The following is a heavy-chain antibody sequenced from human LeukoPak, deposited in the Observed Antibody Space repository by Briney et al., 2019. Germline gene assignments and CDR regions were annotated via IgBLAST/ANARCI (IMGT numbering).Heavy chain of an antibody. J-gene: IGHJ5*02. D-gene: IGHD2-2*01. CDR3: ARGAPRYCSSTSCPFDP. CDR2: IYTSGST. CDR1: GGSISSYY. Sequence: SETLSLTCTVSGGSISSYYWSWIRQPAGKGLEWIGRIYTSGSTNYNPSLKSRVTMSVDTSKNQFSLKLSSMTAADTAVYYCARGAPRYCSSTSCPFDPWGQGTLVTVSS. V-gene: IGHV4-4*07.